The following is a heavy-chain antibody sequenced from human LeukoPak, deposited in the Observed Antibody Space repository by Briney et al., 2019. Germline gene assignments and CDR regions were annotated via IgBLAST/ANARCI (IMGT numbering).Heavy chain of an antibody. CDR1: GFTFSSYG. V-gene: IGHV3-30*03. Sequence: GGSLRLSCAASGFTFSSYGMHWVRQAPGKGLEWVAIISYDGSNKYYADSVRGRFTISKDNSQNTLYLQMNSLRAEDTAVYYCASHRGDYATGYFDYWGQGTLVTVSS. CDR3: ASHRGDYATGYFDY. CDR2: ISYDGSNK. D-gene: IGHD1-1*01. J-gene: IGHJ4*02.